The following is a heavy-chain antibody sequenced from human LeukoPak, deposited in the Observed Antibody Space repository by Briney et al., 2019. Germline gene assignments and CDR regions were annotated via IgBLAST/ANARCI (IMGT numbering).Heavy chain of an antibody. CDR1: VSTLNTYW. V-gene: IGHV3-7*03. D-gene: IGHD1-7*01. CDR3: ARETRGTVGSY. J-gene: IGHJ4*02. CDR2: LSESGVNK. Sequence: GGSLRLSCVASVSTLNTYWMTWFRQPPGKGREWVASLSESGVNKFYADSVKGRVTLSRDDAENSLYLQMNSLIAEDTAVYYCARETRGTVGSYWGQGTLVTVSS.